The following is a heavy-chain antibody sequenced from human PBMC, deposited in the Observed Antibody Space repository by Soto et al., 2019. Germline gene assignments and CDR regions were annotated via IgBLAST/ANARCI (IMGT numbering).Heavy chain of an antibody. D-gene: IGHD3-16*02. J-gene: IGHJ4*02. CDR1: CLAFRSLL. V-gene: IGHV3-7*01. Sequence: EVQLVESGGGLVRPVGSLRLSCAASCLAFRSLLMSWVRHAPGVGLEWVANINQAGRDTYYSDAVGDRFTISRDNAANSLFLPMNSLGAEDTAVYYCATYHDDEWESYRHRYWGQGTLVTVSS. CDR3: ATYHDDEWESYRHRY. CDR2: INQAGRDT.